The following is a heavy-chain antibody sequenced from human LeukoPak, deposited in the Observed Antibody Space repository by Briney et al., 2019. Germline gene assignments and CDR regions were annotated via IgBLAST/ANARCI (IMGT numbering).Heavy chain of an antibody. Sequence: PGGSLRLSCAASGFTFSDSCMSWVRQAPGKGLEWVANMNQAGSAKYYVDSVKGRFTISRDNARNSLYLQMSSLRAEDTAVYYCATYTHWVAGDVWGQGTTVTVSS. D-gene: IGHD3-16*01. CDR1: GFTFSDSC. CDR2: MNQAGSAK. J-gene: IGHJ6*02. CDR3: ATYTHWVAGDV. V-gene: IGHV3-7*01.